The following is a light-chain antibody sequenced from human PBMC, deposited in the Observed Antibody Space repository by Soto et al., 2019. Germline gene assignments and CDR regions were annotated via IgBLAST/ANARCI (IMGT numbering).Light chain of an antibody. V-gene: IGKV1-8*01. Sequence: AIRMTQSPSSLSASIGDRVTITCRARQDISSFLAWYQQKPGRAPNLLIYGASTLQCGGASRFSGSGFGTYFPLTISSRQSEDFATYYCHHYYKLRTFGQGTKVEVK. CDR2: GAS. CDR3: HHYYKLRT. J-gene: IGKJ1*01. CDR1: QDISSF.